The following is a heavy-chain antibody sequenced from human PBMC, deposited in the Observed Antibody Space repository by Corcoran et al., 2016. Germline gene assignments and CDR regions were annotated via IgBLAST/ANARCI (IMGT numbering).Heavy chain of an antibody. J-gene: IGHJ3*02. CDR3: ARRANSGRYQVVAFDI. CDR2: IYSGGST. D-gene: IGHD1-26*01. Sequence: EVQLVESGGGLIQPVGSLRLSCAASGFTVSSNYMSWVRQAPGKGLEWVSVIYSGGSTYYADSVKGRFTISRDNSKNTLYLQMNSLRDDDTAVYYFARRANSGRYQVVAFDIWGQGTMVTVSS. V-gene: IGHV3-53*01. CDR1: GFTVSSNY.